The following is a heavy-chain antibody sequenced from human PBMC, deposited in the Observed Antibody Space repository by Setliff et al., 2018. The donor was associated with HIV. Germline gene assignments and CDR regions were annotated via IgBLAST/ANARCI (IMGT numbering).Heavy chain of an antibody. CDR3: AKSGYCGSSTCRNYFYYMDV. V-gene: IGHV3-23*01. CDR1: GFTFRNYA. J-gene: IGHJ6*03. Sequence: LRLSCAASGFTFRNYAMRWVRQAPGKGLAWVSGISGSGISTYNADSVKGRFTISRDNSNNTLYLQMNSLRAEDTAVYYCAKSGYCGSSTCRNYFYYMDVWGKGTTVTVSS. CDR2: ISGSGIST. D-gene: IGHD2-2*01.